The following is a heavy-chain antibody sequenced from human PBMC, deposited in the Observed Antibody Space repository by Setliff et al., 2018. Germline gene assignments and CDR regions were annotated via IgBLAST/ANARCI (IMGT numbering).Heavy chain of an antibody. J-gene: IGHJ6*02. CDR1: GDSISSSNW. V-gene: IGHV4-4*02. CDR3: ARSSYSGSYLDV. CDR2: IYHSGST. D-gene: IGHD1-26*01. Sequence: SETLSLTCAVSGDSISSSNWWNWVRQPPGKGLEWIGEIYHSGSTKYNPSLKSRVTISVDKSKNQFSLKLSSVTAADTAVYYCARSSYSGSYLDVWGQGTTVTV.